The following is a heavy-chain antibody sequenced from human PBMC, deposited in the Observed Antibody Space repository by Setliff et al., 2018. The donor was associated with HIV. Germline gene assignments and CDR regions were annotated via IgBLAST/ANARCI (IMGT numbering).Heavy chain of an antibody. Sequence: ASVKVSCKASGYTFTSYDINWVRQATGQGLEWMGWMNPYTGNAGFAQKFQDRVAMTRNTSISTTYMELSRLTSDDTAVYYCAGVISQFSDWQKDYFQYWGQGTLVTVSS. CDR2: MNPYTGNA. D-gene: IGHD3-9*01. CDR1: GYTFTSYD. CDR3: AGVISQFSDWQKDYFQY. J-gene: IGHJ4*02. V-gene: IGHV1-8*02.